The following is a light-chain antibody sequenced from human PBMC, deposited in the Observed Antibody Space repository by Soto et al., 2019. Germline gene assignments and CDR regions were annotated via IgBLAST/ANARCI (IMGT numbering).Light chain of an antibody. V-gene: IGKV3-20*01. J-gene: IGKJ5*01. CDR3: QQYGSSPIT. Sequence: EIVLTQSPGTLSLSPGERATLSCRASQRVSISYLTWYQQKPGQAPRLLIYGASSRATGIPDRFSGSGSGTDFTLTISRLEPEDFAVYYCQQYGSSPITFGQGTRLEIK. CDR1: QRVSISY. CDR2: GAS.